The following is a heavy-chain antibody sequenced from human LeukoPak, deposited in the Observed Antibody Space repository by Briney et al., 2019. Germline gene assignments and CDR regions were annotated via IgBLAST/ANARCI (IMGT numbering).Heavy chain of an antibody. CDR3: ARVGVLSSSWLLY. CDR1: GFTFNSFS. D-gene: IGHD6-13*01. CDR2: ISSGAATI. V-gene: IGHV3-48*04. Sequence: GGSLRLSCAASGFTFNSFSMNWVRQAPGKGLEWVASISSGAATIYDADSVKGRFTISRDNAKNSLYLQMNSLRAEDTAVYYCARVGVLSSSWLLYWGQGTLVTVSS. J-gene: IGHJ4*02.